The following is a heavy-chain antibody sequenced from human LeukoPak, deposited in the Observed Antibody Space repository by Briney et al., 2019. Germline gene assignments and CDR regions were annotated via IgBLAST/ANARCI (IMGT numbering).Heavy chain of an antibody. Sequence: SETLSLTCAVYGGSFSGYYWSWIRQPPGKGLEWVGEINHSGSTNYNPSLKSRVTISVDTSRNQFSLKLSSVTAADTAVYFCARGPYSYDSSGAFDIWGQGTMVTVSS. CDR2: INHSGST. CDR1: GGSFSGYY. D-gene: IGHD3-22*01. CDR3: ARGPYSYDSSGAFDI. V-gene: IGHV4-34*01. J-gene: IGHJ3*02.